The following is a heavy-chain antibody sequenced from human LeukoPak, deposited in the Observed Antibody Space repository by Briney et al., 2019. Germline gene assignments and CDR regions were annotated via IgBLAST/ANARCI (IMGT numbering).Heavy chain of an antibody. Sequence: AAVKVSCMASGYTFNDYYIHWVRQAPGQGLEWMGWINPNSGGTKYAQKFQGRVTMTRDTSISTAYVELSRLRSDDTAVYYCARGVLAGYDYSGSPFYNLFDPWGQGTLVTVSS. CDR3: ARGVLAGYDYSGSPFYNLFDP. J-gene: IGHJ5*02. CDR1: GYTFNDYY. D-gene: IGHD3-22*01. V-gene: IGHV1-2*02. CDR2: INPNSGGT.